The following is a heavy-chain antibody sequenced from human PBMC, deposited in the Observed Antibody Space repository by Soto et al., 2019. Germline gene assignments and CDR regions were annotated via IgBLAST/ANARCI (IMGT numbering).Heavy chain of an antibody. CDR1: GFTFSSYA. J-gene: IGHJ6*02. V-gene: IGHV3-23*01. Sequence: PGGSLRLSCAASGFTFSSYAMSWVRQAPGKGLEWVSAISGSGGSTYYADSVKGRFTISRDNSKNTLYLQMNSLRAEDTAVYYCAKAGSSGERFYYYCLDVWGQGTTVTVSS. CDR2: ISGSGGST. CDR3: AKAGSSGERFYYYCLDV. D-gene: IGHD3-22*01.